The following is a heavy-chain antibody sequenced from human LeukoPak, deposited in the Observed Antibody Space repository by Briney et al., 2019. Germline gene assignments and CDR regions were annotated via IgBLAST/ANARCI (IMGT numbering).Heavy chain of an antibody. CDR2: ISSSSSTI. V-gene: IGHV3-48*01. CDR3: ARDHYGSGNSDYYYYMDV. J-gene: IGHJ6*03. Sequence: GGSLRLSCAASGFTFSSYSMNWVRQAPGKGLEWVSYISSSSSTIYYADSVKGRFTISRDNAKNSLYLQMNSLRAEDTAVYYCARDHYGSGNSDYYYYMDVWGKGTTVTISS. CDR1: GFTFSSYS. D-gene: IGHD3-10*01.